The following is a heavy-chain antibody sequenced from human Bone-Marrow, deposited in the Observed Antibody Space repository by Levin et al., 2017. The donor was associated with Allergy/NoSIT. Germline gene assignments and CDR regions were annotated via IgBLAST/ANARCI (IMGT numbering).Heavy chain of an antibody. J-gene: IGHJ4*02. V-gene: IGHV3-33*01. CDR1: GFTFRNYG. CDR2: IWYDGSNQ. CDR3: ATDWSRYFDN. Sequence: PGGSLRLSCVASGFTFRNYGMHWVRRAPGKGLEGVAVIWYDGSNQDDADSVKGRFTISRDNSKNTVYLQMNSLRDEDTAMYYCATDWSRYFDNWGQGTLVTVSS.